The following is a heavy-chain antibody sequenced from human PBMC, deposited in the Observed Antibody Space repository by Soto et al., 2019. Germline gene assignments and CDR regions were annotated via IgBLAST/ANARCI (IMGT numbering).Heavy chain of an antibody. Sequence: EVQLLESGGGLVQPGGSLRLSCAASGFFFSSYAMSWVRQAPGKGLEWVSGIGGSGGYKSYADSVKGRFTISRDNSKNTLYLQMESPGAEYTAVYYCAKDAAMVSSTFNYFDYWGQGTLVAVSS. J-gene: IGHJ4*02. CDR1: GFFFSSYA. V-gene: IGHV3-23*01. CDR2: IGGSGGYK. CDR3: AKDAAMVSSTFNYFDY. D-gene: IGHD6-13*01.